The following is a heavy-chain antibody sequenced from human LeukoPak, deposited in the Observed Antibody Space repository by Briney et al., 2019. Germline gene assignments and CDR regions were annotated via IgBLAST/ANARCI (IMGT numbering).Heavy chain of an antibody. V-gene: IGHV3-30-3*01. Sequence: GGSLRLSCAASGFTFSSYAMHWVRQAPGKGLEWVAVISYDGSNKYYADSVKGRFTISRDNSKNTLYLQMNSLRAEDTAVYYCGKDQSSGWFGGENGIDFWGQGTTVTVSS. CDR3: GKDQSSGWFGGENGIDF. D-gene: IGHD3-10*01. CDR1: GFTFSSYA. J-gene: IGHJ3*01. CDR2: ISYDGSNK.